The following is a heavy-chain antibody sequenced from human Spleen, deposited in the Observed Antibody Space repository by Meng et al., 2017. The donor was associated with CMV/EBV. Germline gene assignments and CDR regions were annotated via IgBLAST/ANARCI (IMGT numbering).Heavy chain of an antibody. CDR1: GGTFSSYT. Sequence: SVKVSCKASGGTFSSYTISWVRQAPGQGLEWMGRIIPILGIVNYAQKFQGRVTITADKSTSTAYMELSSLRSEDTAVYYCARALTAVAGTTLYYYYGMDVWGQGTTVTVSS. CDR3: ARALTAVAGTTLYYYYGMDV. CDR2: IIPILGIV. V-gene: IGHV1-69*02. D-gene: IGHD6-19*01. J-gene: IGHJ6*02.